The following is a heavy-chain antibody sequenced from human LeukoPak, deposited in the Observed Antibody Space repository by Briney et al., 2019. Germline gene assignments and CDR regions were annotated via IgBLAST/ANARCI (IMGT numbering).Heavy chain of an antibody. J-gene: IGHJ3*02. D-gene: IGHD2-2*01. Sequence: GASVKVSCKASGYTFTGYYMHWVRQAPGQGLEWMGWINPNSGGTNYAQKFQGRVTMTRDTSISTAYMELSRLRSDDTAVYYCASKGGGYCRSTNCQGAFDIWGQGTMVSVSS. V-gene: IGHV1-2*02. CDR2: INPNSGGT. CDR3: ASKGGGYCRSTNCQGAFDI. CDR1: GYTFTGYY.